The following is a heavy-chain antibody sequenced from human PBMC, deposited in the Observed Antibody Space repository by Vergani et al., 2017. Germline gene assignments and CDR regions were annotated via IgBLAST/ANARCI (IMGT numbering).Heavy chain of an antibody. D-gene: IGHD2-2*02. CDR1: GFTFSSYW. CDR2: IKQDGSEK. V-gene: IGHV3-7*03. Sequence: VQLVESGGGLVKPGGSLRLSCAASGFTFSSYWMSWVRQAPGKGLEWVANIKQDGSEKYYVDSVKGRFTISRDNAKNSLYLQMNSLRAEDTAVYYCARNIVVVPAAIPPNDAFDIWGQGTMVTVSS. J-gene: IGHJ3*02. CDR3: ARNIVVVPAAIPPNDAFDI.